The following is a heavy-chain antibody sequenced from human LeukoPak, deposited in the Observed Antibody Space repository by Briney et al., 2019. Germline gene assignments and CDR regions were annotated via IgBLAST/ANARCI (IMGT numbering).Heavy chain of an antibody. V-gene: IGHV1-69*05. D-gene: IGHD1-26*01. CDR2: IIPIFGTA. J-gene: IGHJ4*02. CDR3: ARDDERGFSGSYRIGY. Sequence: ASVKVSCKASGYTFTGYYMHWVRQAPGQGLEWMGGIIPIFGTANYAQKFQGRVTITTDESTSTAYMELSSLRSEDTAVYYCARDDERGFSGSYRIGYWGQGTLVTVSS. CDR1: GYTFTGYY.